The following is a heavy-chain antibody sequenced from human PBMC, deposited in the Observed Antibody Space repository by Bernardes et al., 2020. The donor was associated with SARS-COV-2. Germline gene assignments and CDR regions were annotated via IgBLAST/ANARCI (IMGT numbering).Heavy chain of an antibody. J-gene: IGHJ4*02. V-gene: IGHV3-64D*06. D-gene: IGHD6-19*01. CDR3: VKDIRIAVAEFDY. CDR2: ISSNGGST. CDR1: GFTFSSYA. Sequence: GGSLRLSCSASGFTFSSYAMHWVRQAPGKGLEYVSAISSNGGSTYYADSVKGRFTISRDNSKNTLYLQMSSLRAEDTAVYYCVKDIRIAVAEFDYWGQGTLVTVSS.